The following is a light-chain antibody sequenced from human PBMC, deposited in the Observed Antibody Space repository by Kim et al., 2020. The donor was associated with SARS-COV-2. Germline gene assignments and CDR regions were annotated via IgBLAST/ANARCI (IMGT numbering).Light chain of an antibody. CDR2: GAS. J-gene: IGKJ3*01. Sequence: PGERATLSCRASQSVSSSYLAWYQQKPGQAPRLLSYGASSRATGIPDRFSGSGSGTDFTLTISRLEPEDFAVYYCQQYGSSTGFTFGPGTKVDIK. V-gene: IGKV3-20*01. CDR1: QSVSSSY. CDR3: QQYGSSTGFT.